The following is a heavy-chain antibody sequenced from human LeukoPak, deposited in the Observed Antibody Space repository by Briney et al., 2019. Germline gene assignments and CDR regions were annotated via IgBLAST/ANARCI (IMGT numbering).Heavy chain of an antibody. V-gene: IGHV3-7*03. D-gene: IGHD6-6*01. Sequence: GGSLRLSCAVSGFTFSGFWMSWSRQAPGKGLEWVASINSDGSEGYYADVVKGRFTISRDNAKNSLYLQINGLRAEDTAVYYCAGSSYSSSPSVWGQGTMVTVSS. CDR1: GFTFSGFW. J-gene: IGHJ3*01. CDR3: AGSSYSSSPSV. CDR2: INSDGSEG.